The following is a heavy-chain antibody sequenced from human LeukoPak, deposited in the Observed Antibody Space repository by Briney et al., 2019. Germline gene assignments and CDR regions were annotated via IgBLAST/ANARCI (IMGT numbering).Heavy chain of an antibody. D-gene: IGHD3-3*01. Sequence: SETLSLTCTVSGGSISSYYWSWIRQPPGKGLEWIGYIYYSGSTNYNPSLKSRVTISVDTSKNQFSLKLSSVTAADTAVYYCARAGTSRYDFWNGYSDYYYYYMDVWGKGTTVTVSS. V-gene: IGHV4-59*01. CDR2: IYYSGST. J-gene: IGHJ6*03. CDR3: ARAGTSRYDFWNGYSDYYYYYMDV. CDR1: GGSISSYY.